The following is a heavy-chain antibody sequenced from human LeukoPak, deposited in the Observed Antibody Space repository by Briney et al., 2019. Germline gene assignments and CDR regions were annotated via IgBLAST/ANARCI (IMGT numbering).Heavy chain of an antibody. J-gene: IGHJ4*02. CDR2: TRNKANGYTT. CDR1: GFNFSDYY. D-gene: IGHD2-8*01. CDR3: ARSPPTNGRYFLDY. Sequence: PGGSLRLSCAASGFNFSDYYMDWVRQAPGKGLEWVGRTRNKANGYTTEYAETVKSRFTISRDDLKSSLYLQMDSLTTEDTAVYYCARSPPTNGRYFLDYRGQGSLVTVSS. V-gene: IGHV3-72*01.